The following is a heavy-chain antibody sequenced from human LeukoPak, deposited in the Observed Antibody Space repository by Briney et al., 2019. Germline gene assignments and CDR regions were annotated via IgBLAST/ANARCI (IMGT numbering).Heavy chain of an antibody. CDR1: GGSMSSGGYY. D-gene: IGHD3-10*01. Sequence: SETLSLTCTVSGGSMSSGGYYWSWIRQHPGKGLEWIGYIHYSGSTYYNPSLKSRVTISIDTSKNHFSLKLNSVTAADTAVYYCARGRRITMVRGVMSLTSPYYYYGMDVWGQGTTVTVSS. CDR3: ARGRRITMVRGVMSLTSPYYYYGMDV. J-gene: IGHJ6*02. V-gene: IGHV4-31*03. CDR2: IHYSGST.